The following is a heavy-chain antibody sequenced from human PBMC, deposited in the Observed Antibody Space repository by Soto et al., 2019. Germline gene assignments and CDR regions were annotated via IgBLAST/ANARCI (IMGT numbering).Heavy chain of an antibody. Sequence: ASVKVSCKASGYTFTSYGISWVRQAPGQGLEWMGWISAYNGNTNYAQKLQGRVTMTTDTSTSTAYMELRSLRSDDTAVYYCARDVLVVDAQTQSEYYYGMDVWGQGTTVTVSS. CDR1: GYTFTSYG. CDR3: ARDVLVVDAQTQSEYYYGMDV. V-gene: IGHV1-18*04. D-gene: IGHD2-15*01. J-gene: IGHJ6*02. CDR2: ISAYNGNT.